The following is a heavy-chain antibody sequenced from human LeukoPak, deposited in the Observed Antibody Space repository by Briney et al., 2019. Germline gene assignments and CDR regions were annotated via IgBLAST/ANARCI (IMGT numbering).Heavy chain of an antibody. D-gene: IGHD5-24*01. V-gene: IGHV1-2*06. CDR2: INPNSGGT. CDR3: ARVRRLQPLDY. Sequence: ASVKVSFTASGYTFTVYYMHWVRQAPGQGLEWMGRINPNSGGTNYAQKFQGRVTMTRDTSISTAYMELSRLRSDDTAVYYCARVRRLQPLDYWGQGTLVTVSS. J-gene: IGHJ4*02. CDR1: GYTFTVYY.